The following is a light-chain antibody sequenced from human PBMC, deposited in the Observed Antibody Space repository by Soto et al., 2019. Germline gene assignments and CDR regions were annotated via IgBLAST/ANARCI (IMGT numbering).Light chain of an antibody. CDR2: EGS. CDR3: CSYAGSYV. CDR1: RSDDGSYNL. Sequence: QSALTQPASVSGSPGQSITISCTGTRSDDGSYNLVSWYQQHPGKAPKLMIYEGSKRPSGVSNRFSGSKSGNTASLTISGLQAEDEADYYCCSYAGSYVFGTGTKVTVL. V-gene: IGLV2-23*01. J-gene: IGLJ1*01.